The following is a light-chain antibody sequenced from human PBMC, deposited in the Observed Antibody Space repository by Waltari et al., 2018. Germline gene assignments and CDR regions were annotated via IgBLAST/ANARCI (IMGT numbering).Light chain of an antibody. V-gene: IGLV2-8*01. CDR3: NSYAGRNRMV. Sequence: QSALTQPPSTSGSPGQSVTISCTGASSDIGAYNFVAWYQLRPGKAPKLIIYEVTKRPSGVPDRFSGSKSGNTASLTVSGLQAEDEAYYYCNSYAGRNRMVFGGGTKLTVL. CDR2: EVT. J-gene: IGLJ2*01. CDR1: SSDIGAYNF.